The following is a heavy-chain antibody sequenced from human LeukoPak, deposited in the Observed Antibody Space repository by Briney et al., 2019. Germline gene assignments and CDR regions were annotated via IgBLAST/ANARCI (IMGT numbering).Heavy chain of an antibody. D-gene: IGHD1-26*01. V-gene: IGHV4-59*08. CDR1: GGSISSYY. CDR3: AGVGATGMYFDY. Sequence: SETLSLTCTVSGGSISSYYWSWIRQPPGKGLEWIGYIYYSGSTNYNPSLKSRVTISVDTSKNQFSLKLSSVAAADTAVYYCAGVGATGMYFDYWGQGTLVTVSS. J-gene: IGHJ4*02. CDR2: IYYSGST.